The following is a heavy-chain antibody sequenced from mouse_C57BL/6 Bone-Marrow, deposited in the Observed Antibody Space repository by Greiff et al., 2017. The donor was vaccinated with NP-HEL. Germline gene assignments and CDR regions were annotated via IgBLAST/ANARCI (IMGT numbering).Heavy chain of an antibody. D-gene: IGHD1-1*02. CDR2: INPNNGGT. CDR1: GYTFTDYY. Sequence: VQLKQSGPELVKPGASVKISCKASGYTFTDYYMNWVKQSHGKSLEWIGDINPNNGGTSYNQKFKGKATLTVDKSSSTAYMELRSLTSEDSAVYYCARSGWGLAWFAYWGQGTLVTVSA. J-gene: IGHJ3*01. V-gene: IGHV1-26*01. CDR3: ARSGWGLAWFAY.